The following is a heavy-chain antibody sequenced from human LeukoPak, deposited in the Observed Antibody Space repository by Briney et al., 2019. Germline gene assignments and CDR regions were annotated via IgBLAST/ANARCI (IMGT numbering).Heavy chain of an antibody. V-gene: IGHV3-23*01. CDR1: GFTFSSYA. J-gene: IGHJ4*02. CDR2: ISGSGGST. CDR3: AKGIDSGSYSQPIDY. D-gene: IGHD1-26*01. Sequence: GGSLRLSCAASGFTFSSYAMSWVRQAPGKGLEWVSAISGSGGSTYYADSVKGRSTISRDNSKNTLYLQMDSLGAEDTAVYYCAKGIDSGSYSQPIDYWGQGTLVTVSS.